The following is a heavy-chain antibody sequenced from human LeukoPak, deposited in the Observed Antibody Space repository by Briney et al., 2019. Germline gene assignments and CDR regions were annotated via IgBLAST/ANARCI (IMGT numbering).Heavy chain of an antibody. CDR3: ARLRGYYGSGSYLSYYYYGMDV. V-gene: IGHV4-4*07. D-gene: IGHD3-10*01. Sequence: SETLSLTCTVSGGSISSYYWSWIRQPAGKGLEWIGRIYTSGSTNYNPSLKSRVTISVDTSKNQFSLKLSSVTAADTAVYYCARLRGYYGSGSYLSYYYYGMDVWGQGTTVTVSS. CDR1: GGSISSYY. J-gene: IGHJ6*02. CDR2: IYTSGST.